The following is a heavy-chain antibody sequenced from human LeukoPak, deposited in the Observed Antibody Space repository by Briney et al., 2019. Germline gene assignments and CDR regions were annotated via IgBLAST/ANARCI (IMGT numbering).Heavy chain of an antibody. Sequence: PSETLSLTCAVSGGSISSGGYSWSWIRQPPGKGLEWIGYIYHSGSTYYNPSLKSRVTISVDTSKNQFSLKLSSVTAADTAVYYCASGYYYDSSGYLSPWFDYWGQGTLVTVSS. V-gene: IGHV4-30-2*02. CDR1: GGSISSGGYS. D-gene: IGHD3-22*01. J-gene: IGHJ4*02. CDR3: ASGYYYDSSGYLSPWFDY. CDR2: IYHSGST.